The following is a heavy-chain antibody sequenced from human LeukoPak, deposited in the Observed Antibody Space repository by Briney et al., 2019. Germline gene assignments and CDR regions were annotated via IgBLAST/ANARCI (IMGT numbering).Heavy chain of an antibody. J-gene: IGHJ4*02. D-gene: IGHD5-24*01. CDR1: GGTFSSDA. V-gene: IGHV1-69*05. CDR2: IIPIFGTA. Sequence: SVKVSCKASGGTFSSDAISWVRQAPGQGLEWMGRIIPIFGTANYAQKFQGRVTITTDESTSTAYMELSSLRSEDTAVYYCARESRDGYNFDYWGQGTLVTVSS. CDR3: ARESRDGYNFDY.